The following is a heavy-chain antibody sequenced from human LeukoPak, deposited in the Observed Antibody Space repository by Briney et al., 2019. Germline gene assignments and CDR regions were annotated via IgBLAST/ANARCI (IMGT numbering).Heavy chain of an antibody. D-gene: IGHD6-13*01. CDR2: INPSGGST. CDR3: ARDLGSSSWTYYYGMDV. CDR1: GYMITSYH. V-gene: IGHV1-46*01. J-gene: IGHJ6*02. Sequence: VSVKVSCKASGYMITSYHMHWVRQAPGQGLEWIGIINPSGGSTSYAQKFQGGVTWTRDTSTSTVYMELSSLRSEDTAVYYCARDLGSSSWTYYYGMDVWGQGTTVTVSS.